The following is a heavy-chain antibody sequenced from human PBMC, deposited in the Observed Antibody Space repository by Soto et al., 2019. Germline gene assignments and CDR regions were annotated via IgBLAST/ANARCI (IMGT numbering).Heavy chain of an antibody. CDR1: GYTFTSYG. V-gene: IGHV1-18*01. CDR2: ISAYNGNT. CDR3: ARRGRGRPPAPYGDYDDFDY. D-gene: IGHD4-17*01. J-gene: IGHJ4*02. Sequence: GASVKVSCKASGYTFTSYGISWVRQAPGQGLEWMGWISAYNGNTNYAQKLQGRVTMTTDTSASTAYMELRSLRSDDTAVYYCARRGRGRPPAPYGDYDDFDYWGQGTLVTVSS.